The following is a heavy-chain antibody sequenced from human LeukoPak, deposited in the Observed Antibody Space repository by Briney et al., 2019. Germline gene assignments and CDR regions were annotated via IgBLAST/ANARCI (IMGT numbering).Heavy chain of an antibody. J-gene: IGHJ4*02. Sequence: SQTLSLTCAVSGGSISSGGYSWSWIRQPPGKGLEWIGYIYHSGSTYYNPSLKSRVTMSVDTSKNQFSLKLSSVTAADTAIYYCARENPSGYYNRPIDYWGQGTLVTVSS. V-gene: IGHV4-30-2*01. D-gene: IGHD3-22*01. CDR3: ARENPSGYYNRPIDY. CDR2: IYHSGST. CDR1: GGSISSGGYS.